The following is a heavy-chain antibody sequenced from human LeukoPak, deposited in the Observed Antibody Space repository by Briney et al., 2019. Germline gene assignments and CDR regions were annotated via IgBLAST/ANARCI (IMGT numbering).Heavy chain of an antibody. CDR2: ISAYNGNT. CDR3: ARVPWFGEFGYFDY. D-gene: IGHD3-10*01. CDR1: GYTFTSYD. Sequence: GASVKVSCKASGYTFTSYDINWVRQAPGQGLEWMGWISAYNGNTNYAQKLQGRVTMTTDTSTSTAYMELRSLRSDDTAVYYCARVPWFGEFGYFDYWGQGTLVTVSS. V-gene: IGHV1-18*01. J-gene: IGHJ4*02.